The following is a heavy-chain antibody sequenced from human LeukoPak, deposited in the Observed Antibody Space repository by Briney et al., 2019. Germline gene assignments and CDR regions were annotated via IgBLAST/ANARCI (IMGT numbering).Heavy chain of an antibody. CDR1: GYSISSGYY. Sequence: SETLSLTCTVSGYSISSGYYWGWIRQPPGKGLEWIGSIYHSGSTYYNPSLKSRVTISVDTSKNQFSLKLSSVTAADTAVYYCARSPDYGDYYYYYMDVWGKGTTVTVSS. CDR3: ARSPDYGDYYYYYMDV. D-gene: IGHD4-17*01. V-gene: IGHV4-38-2*02. CDR2: IYHSGST. J-gene: IGHJ6*03.